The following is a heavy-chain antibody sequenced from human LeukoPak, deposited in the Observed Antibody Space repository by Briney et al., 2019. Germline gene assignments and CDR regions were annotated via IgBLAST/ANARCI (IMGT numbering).Heavy chain of an antibody. CDR3: ARAPLVYYGMDV. CDR2: IYYSGST. Sequence: SETLSLTCTVSGGSISSYYWSWIRQPPGKGLEWIGYIYYSGSTNYNPSLKSRVTISVVTSKNQFSLKLSSVTAADTAVYYCARAPLVYYGMDVWGQGITVTVSS. V-gene: IGHV4-59*01. CDR1: GGSISSYY. J-gene: IGHJ6*02. D-gene: IGHD6-6*01.